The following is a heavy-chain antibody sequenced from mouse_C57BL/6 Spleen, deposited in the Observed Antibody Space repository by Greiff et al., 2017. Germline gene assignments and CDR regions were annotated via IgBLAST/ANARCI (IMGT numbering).Heavy chain of an antibody. J-gene: IGHJ4*01. CDR3: ARITTVDAMDY. CDR2: ISSGSSTI. CDR1: GFTFSDYG. D-gene: IGHD1-1*01. V-gene: IGHV5-17*01. Sequence: EVQVVESGGGLVKPGGSLKLSCAASGFTFSDYGMHWVRQAPEKGLEWVAYISSGSSTIYYADTVKGRFTISRDNAKNTLFLQMTSLRSEDTAMYYCARITTVDAMDYWGQGTSVTVSS.